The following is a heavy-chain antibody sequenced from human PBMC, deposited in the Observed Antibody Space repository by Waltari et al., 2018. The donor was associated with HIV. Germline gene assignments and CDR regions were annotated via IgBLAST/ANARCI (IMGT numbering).Heavy chain of an antibody. CDR1: GFTFSSDA. Sequence: EVQLLESGGGLVQPGGSLRLSFAASGFTFSSDALSWVRQAPGKGVEWVSAISGSGGSTYYADSVKGRFTISRDNSKNTLYLQMNSLRAEDTAVYYCAKDFGDYSSSHWGYWGQGTLVTVSS. V-gene: IGHV3-23*01. D-gene: IGHD6-13*01. CDR3: AKDFGDYSSSHWGY. J-gene: IGHJ4*02. CDR2: ISGSGGST.